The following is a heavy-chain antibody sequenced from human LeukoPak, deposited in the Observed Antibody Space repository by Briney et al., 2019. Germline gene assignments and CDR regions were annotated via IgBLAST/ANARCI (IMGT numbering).Heavy chain of an antibody. CDR1: GYSFTSYW. J-gene: IGHJ4*02. Sequence: GASLKISCKGSGYSFTSYWIGWVRQMPGKGLEWMGIIYPGDSDTRYSPSFQGQVTISADKSISTAYLQWSSLKASDTAMYYCARYCSGGSCYPGFDYWGQGTLVTVSS. D-gene: IGHD2-15*01. V-gene: IGHV5-51*01. CDR2: IYPGDSDT. CDR3: ARYCSGGSCYPGFDY.